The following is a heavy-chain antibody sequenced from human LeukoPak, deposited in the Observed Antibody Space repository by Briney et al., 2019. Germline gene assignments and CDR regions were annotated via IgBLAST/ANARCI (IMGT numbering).Heavy chain of an antibody. V-gene: IGHV4-59*02. CDR1: GGSVSDYY. D-gene: IGHD3-10*01. Sequence: SETLSLTCTVSGGSVSDYYWSWIRQSPGKGLEWIGYIYYTGSSSYNPSLRSRVTISVDTSKNQFSLKLSSVTAADTAVYYCVRGSGSYYNVIDYWGQGTLVTVSS. CDR3: VRGSGSYYNVIDY. J-gene: IGHJ4*02. CDR2: IYYTGSS.